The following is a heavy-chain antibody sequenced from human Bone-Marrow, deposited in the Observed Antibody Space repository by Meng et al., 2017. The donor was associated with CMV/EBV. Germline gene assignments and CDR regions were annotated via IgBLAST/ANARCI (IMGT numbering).Heavy chain of an antibody. J-gene: IGHJ6*02. CDR1: GYTFSDFG. V-gene: IGHV1-46*01. CDR3: ARVAEIPYYYGMDV. CDR2: INPSGGST. D-gene: IGHD5-24*01. Sequence: ASVKVSCKTSGYTFSDFGISWVRQAPGQGLEWMGIINPSGGSTSYAQKFQGRVTMTRDTSTSTVYMELSSLRSEDTAVYYCARVAEIPYYYGMDVWGQGTTVTVSS.